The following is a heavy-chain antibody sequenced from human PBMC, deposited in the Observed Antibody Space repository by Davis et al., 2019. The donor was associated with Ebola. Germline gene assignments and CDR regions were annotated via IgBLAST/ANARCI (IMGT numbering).Heavy chain of an antibody. Sequence: SVQVSCNASSGTFSTYAISWVRQPPGQGLEWMGRIIPLLGIANYAQKFQGRVTITADTSTDTAYMELSSLRSEDTAVYYCASRIPVAWNYWGQGTLVTVSS. CDR2: IIPLLGIA. CDR3: ASRIPVAWNY. J-gene: IGHJ4*02. D-gene: IGHD6-19*01. V-gene: IGHV1-69*04. CDR1: SGTFSTYA.